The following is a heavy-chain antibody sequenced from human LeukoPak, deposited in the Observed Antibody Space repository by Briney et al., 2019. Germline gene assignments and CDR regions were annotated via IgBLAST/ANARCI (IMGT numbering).Heavy chain of an antibody. CDR3: ARVSRWLQAGYIDY. V-gene: IGHV1-69*04. J-gene: IGHJ4*02. CDR2: IIPILGIA. CDR1: GGTFSRYA. Sequence: SSVKVSCKASGGTFSRYAISWVRQAPGQGLEWKGRIIPILGIANYAQKFQGRVTITADKSTSTAYMELSSLRSEDTAVYYCARVSRWLQAGYIDYWGQGTLVTVSS. D-gene: IGHD5-24*01.